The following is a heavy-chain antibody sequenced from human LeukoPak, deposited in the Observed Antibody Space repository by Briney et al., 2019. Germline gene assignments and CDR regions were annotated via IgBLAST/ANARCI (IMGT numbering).Heavy chain of an antibody. CDR3: AKGSNWNYLYYFDY. Sequence: GGSLRLSCAASGFTFSNYAMSWVRQAPGKGLEWVSSVSSTGGTTYYADSVKGRFTISRDNSKYMLYLQMNSLRAEDTAVYYCAKGSNWNYLYYFDYWGQGTLVTVSS. D-gene: IGHD1-7*01. CDR1: GFTFSNYA. CDR2: VSSTGGTT. V-gene: IGHV3-23*01. J-gene: IGHJ4*02.